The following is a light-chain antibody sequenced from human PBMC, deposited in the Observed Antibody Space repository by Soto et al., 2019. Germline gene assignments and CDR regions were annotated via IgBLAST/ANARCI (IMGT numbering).Light chain of an antibody. V-gene: IGLV3-1*01. CDR1: KLGDKY. J-gene: IGLJ2*01. CDR3: QVWDSSTDVV. Sequence: SYELTQPPSVSVSPGQTASITCSADKLGDKYACWYQQKPGQSPVLVIYQDTKRPSGIPERFSGSNSGNTATLTISGTQAMDEADYYCQVWDSSTDVVFGGGTQLTVL. CDR2: QDT.